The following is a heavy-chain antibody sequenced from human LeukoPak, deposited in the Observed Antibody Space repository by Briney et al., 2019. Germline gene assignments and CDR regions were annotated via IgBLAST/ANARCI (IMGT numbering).Heavy chain of an antibody. CDR2: IEQDGNVE. V-gene: IGHV3-7*01. CDR1: RFPFIRYW. CDR3: ARPAYCGGDCYFYFDY. D-gene: IGHD2-21*02. Sequence: GGSLRLSCAASRFPFIRYWMSWVREAPGKGLEWVASIEQDGNVEYYVDSVKGRFTIFRDNSKNSLYLQKNSLRAVDTAVYYCARPAYCGGDCYFYFDYWGQGTLVTVSS. J-gene: IGHJ4*02.